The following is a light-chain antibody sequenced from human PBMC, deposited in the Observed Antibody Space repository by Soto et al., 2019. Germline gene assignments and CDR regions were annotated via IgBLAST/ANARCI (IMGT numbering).Light chain of an antibody. CDR2: DAS. CDR3: QQYNSYSYT. CDR1: QSISSW. J-gene: IGKJ2*01. Sequence: IQMTQSPSTLSASVGDSVTITCRASQSISSWLAWYQQKPGKAPKLLIYDASSLDGGVPSRFSGSGSGTEFTLTISSVQPDDFATYYCQQYNSYSYTFGQGTKLDIK. V-gene: IGKV1-5*01.